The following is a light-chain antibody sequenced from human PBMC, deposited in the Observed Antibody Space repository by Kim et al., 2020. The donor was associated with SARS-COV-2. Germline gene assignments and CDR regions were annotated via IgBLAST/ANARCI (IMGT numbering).Light chain of an antibody. CDR3: SSYITDTTLL. CDR2: DCR. V-gene: IGLV2-14*03. J-gene: IGLJ2*01. CDR1: SSDLGRYDY. Sequence: GHSITVSSNGNSSDLGRYDYVSCYHQHPGRAPKLIIYDCRVRPSGISIRFSGSKSGNAASLTISGLQAEDEAYYYCSSYITDTTLLFGGGTQLTVL.